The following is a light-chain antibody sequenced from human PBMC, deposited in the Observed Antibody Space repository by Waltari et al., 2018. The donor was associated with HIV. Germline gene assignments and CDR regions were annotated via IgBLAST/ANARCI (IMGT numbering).Light chain of an antibody. V-gene: IGLV1-51*01. Sequence: QSVLTQPPSVSAAPGQKVTFSCSGSTSNIGKNFVSWYQQLPEAAPKLIIYDNKKRPSVVPDRFSGSKSATSATLAITGLQTGDEADYYCGTWDSSVSAGVFGGGTKLTVL. J-gene: IGLJ2*01. CDR3: GTWDSSVSAGV. CDR1: TSNIGKNF. CDR2: DNK.